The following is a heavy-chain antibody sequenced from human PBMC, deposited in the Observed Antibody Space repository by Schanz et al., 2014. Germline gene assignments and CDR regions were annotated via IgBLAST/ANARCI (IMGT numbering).Heavy chain of an antibody. CDR3: AKNWKGHHITGRPGWSDGMDV. CDR2: IKLDGSEK. D-gene: IGHD6-6*01. V-gene: IGHV3-7*03. J-gene: IGHJ6*02. Sequence: EVQLVESGGGLVQPGGSLRLSCAASGFTFSGYWMSWVRQAPGEGLVWVANIKLDGSEKYYVDSVKGRFTISRDNAKNTLYLQMNSLRVEDTAEYYCAKNWKGHHITGRPGWSDGMDVWGQGTTVTVSS. CDR1: GFTFSGYW.